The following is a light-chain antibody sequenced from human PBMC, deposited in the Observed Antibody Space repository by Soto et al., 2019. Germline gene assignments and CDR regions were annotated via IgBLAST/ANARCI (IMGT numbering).Light chain of an antibody. J-gene: IGLJ1*01. V-gene: IGLV2-14*03. CDR3: VSYTSSTTYV. Sequence: QSALTQPASVSYSPGQSITISCTGTSSDVGGSNFVSLYQQHPGKPPKLIIYDVANRPSGVSNRFSGSKSGSTASLIISRLQTEDEADYYCVSYTSSTTYVFGTGTKVTVL. CDR1: SSDVGGSNF. CDR2: DVA.